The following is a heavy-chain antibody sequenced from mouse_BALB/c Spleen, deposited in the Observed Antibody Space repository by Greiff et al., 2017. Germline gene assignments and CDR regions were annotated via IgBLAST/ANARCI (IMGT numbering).Heavy chain of an antibody. CDR1: GFTFSSYT. J-gene: IGHJ1*01. CDR3: ARPIYYYGSSYFDV. Sequence: EVQGVESGGGLVQPGGSLKLSCAASGFTFSSYTMSWVRQTPETRLEWVAYISNGGGSTYYPDTVKGRFTISRDNAKNTLYLQMSSLKSEDTAMYYCARPIYYYGSSYFDVWGAGTTVTVSS. CDR2: ISNGGGST. D-gene: IGHD1-1*01. V-gene: IGHV5-12-2*01.